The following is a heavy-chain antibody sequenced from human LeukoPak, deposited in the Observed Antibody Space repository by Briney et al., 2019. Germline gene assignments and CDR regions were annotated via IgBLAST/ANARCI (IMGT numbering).Heavy chain of an antibody. CDR1: GYTFTRYG. J-gene: IGHJ3*02. Sequence: ASVKVSCKASGYTFTRYGITWVRQAPGQGLEWMGWISAFNANTHYAQKLQGRVTMTTDTSTSTAYMELRSLRSDDTAMYYCARHIVVVSNDAFDIWGQGTMVTVSS. CDR3: ARHIVVVSNDAFDI. D-gene: IGHD3-22*01. V-gene: IGHV1-18*01. CDR2: ISAFNANT.